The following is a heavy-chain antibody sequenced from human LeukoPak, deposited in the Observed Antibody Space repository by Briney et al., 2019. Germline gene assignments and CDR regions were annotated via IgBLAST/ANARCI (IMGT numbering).Heavy chain of an antibody. CDR1: GFTLSTYE. Sequence: GGSLRLSCAASGFTLSTYEMTWVRQAPGKGLEWISFITSSGSPTFYADSVKGRFTIFRDTAKNSLFLQMNNLRGEDTAVYYCARDISSSTRAFDIWGQGTMVAVS. J-gene: IGHJ3*02. CDR3: ARDISSSTRAFDI. D-gene: IGHD2-15*01. V-gene: IGHV3-48*03. CDR2: ITSSGSPT.